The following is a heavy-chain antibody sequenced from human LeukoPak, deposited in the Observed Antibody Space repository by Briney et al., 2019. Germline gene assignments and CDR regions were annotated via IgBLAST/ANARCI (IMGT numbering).Heavy chain of an antibody. V-gene: IGHV3-21*01. CDR3: ARVGCTGGSCSQRGYFYYGMDV. CDR2: ISSGSSYE. Sequence: GGSLRLSCAASGFTFSSYSMNWVRQAPGKGPEWVSSISSGSSYENYADSVRGRFTISRDNAKNSLFLQMNSLRAEDTAVYYCARVGCTGGSCSQRGYFYYGMDVWGQGTTVTVSS. J-gene: IGHJ6*02. D-gene: IGHD2-15*01. CDR1: GFTFSSYS.